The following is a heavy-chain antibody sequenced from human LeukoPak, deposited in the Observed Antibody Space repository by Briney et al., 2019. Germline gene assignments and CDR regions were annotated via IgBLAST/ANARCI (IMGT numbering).Heavy chain of an antibody. Sequence: GGSLRLSCAASGFTFDDYAMHWVRQAPGKGLKWVSGISWNSGSIGYADSVKGRFTISRDNAKNSLYLQMNSLRAEDMALYYCAKAGHGGYYFDYWGQGTLVTVSS. CDR3: AKAGHGGYYFDY. CDR1: GFTFDDYA. CDR2: ISWNSGSI. V-gene: IGHV3-9*03. J-gene: IGHJ4*02. D-gene: IGHD3-10*01.